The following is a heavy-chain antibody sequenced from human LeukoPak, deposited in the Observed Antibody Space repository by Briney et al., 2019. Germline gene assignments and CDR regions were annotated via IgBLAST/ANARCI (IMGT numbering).Heavy chain of an antibody. CDR2: IWYDGSNK. Sequence: GGSLRLSCAASGFTFSSYGMHWVRQAPGKGLEWVAVIWYDGSNKYYADSVKGRFTISRDNSKNTLYLQMNSLRAEDTAVYYCARAAIDYGDKNWFDPWGQGTLVTVSS. V-gene: IGHV3-33*01. J-gene: IGHJ5*02. CDR3: ARAAIDYGDKNWFDP. CDR1: GFTFSSYG. D-gene: IGHD4-17*01.